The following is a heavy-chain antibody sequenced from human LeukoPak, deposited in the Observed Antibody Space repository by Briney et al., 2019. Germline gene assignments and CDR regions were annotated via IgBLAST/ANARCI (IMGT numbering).Heavy chain of an antibody. CDR3: ARVAGPQSGSYYTIQNWFDP. V-gene: IGHV1-69*05. CDR2: IIPVFSTA. CDR1: GGTFSSYA. D-gene: IGHD1-26*01. J-gene: IGHJ5*02. Sequence: SVKVSCKASGGTFSSYAITWVRQAPGQGLEWMGGIIPVFSTANYAQKFQGRVTITTDESTSTAYMELSSPRSEDTAVYYCARVAGPQSGSYYTIQNWFDPWGQGTLVTVSS.